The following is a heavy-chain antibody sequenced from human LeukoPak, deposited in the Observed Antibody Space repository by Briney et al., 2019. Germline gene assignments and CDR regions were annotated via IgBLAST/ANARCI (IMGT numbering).Heavy chain of an antibody. CDR3: ASRAPNLTPSTELDY. Sequence: PGGSLRLSCAASGFTFSSYAMSWVRQPPGKGLEWIGEINHSGSTNYNPSLKSRVTISVDTSKNQFSLKLSSVTAADTAVYYCASRAPNLTPSTELDYWAREPWSPSPQ. CDR2: INHSGST. CDR1: GFTFSSYA. J-gene: IGHJ4*02. D-gene: IGHD2-15*01. V-gene: IGHV4-34*01.